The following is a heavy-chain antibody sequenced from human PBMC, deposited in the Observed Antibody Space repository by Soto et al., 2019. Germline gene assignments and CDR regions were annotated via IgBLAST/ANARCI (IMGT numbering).Heavy chain of an antibody. D-gene: IGHD2-2*01. J-gene: IGHJ5*02. CDR2: IYHSGST. CDR3: ASLLQCSGSNCYGNWFDP. V-gene: IGHV4-30-2*03. CDR1: GGSISSGGYS. Sequence: PSETLSLTCAVSGGSISSGGYSWSWIRQPPGKGLEWIGYIYHSGSTWYNPSLKSRVTISVDTSKNHFSLGLRSVTAADPAIYYCASLLQCSGSNCYGNWFDPWGQGTLVTVS.